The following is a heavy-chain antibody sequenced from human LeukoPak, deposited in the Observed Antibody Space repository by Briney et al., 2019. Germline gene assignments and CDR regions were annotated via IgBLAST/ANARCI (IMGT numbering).Heavy chain of an antibody. Sequence: PSETLSLTCAVSGGSISSSNWWSWVRQPPGKGLEWIGEIYHSGSTNYNPSLKSRVTISVDKSKNQFSLKLSSVTAADTAVYYCARASYSSSWYNGLVPPEYYYYYYGMDVWGQGTTVTVSS. V-gene: IGHV4-4*02. CDR3: ARASYSSSWYNGLVPPEYYYYYYGMDV. CDR2: IYHSGST. D-gene: IGHD6-13*01. CDR1: GGSISSSNW. J-gene: IGHJ6*02.